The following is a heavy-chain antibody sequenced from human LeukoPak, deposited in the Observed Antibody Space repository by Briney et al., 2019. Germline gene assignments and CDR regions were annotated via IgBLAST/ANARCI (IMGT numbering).Heavy chain of an antibody. D-gene: IGHD3-9*01. CDR2: IHYTGGT. CDR3: ARGNILSGYCFDF. CDR1: GGSISGYY. V-gene: IGHV4-34*01. J-gene: IGHJ4*02. Sequence: SETLSLTCAVYGGSISGYYWSWIRQPPGKGLEWVGEIHYTGGTSYNPSLKSRATISIDTAKNQLSLKLSSVTAADTAVYYCARGNILSGYCFDFWGQGALVTVSS.